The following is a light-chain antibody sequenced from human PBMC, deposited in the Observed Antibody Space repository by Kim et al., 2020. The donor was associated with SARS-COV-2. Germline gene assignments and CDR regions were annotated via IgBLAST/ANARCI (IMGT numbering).Light chain of an antibody. J-gene: IGKJ4*02. V-gene: IGKV3-15*01. CDR3: QQYRRWPLM. CDR2: GAS. CDR1: QSVSSN. Sequence: IVMTQSPATLSVSPGERATLSCRASQSVSSNLAWYQQKPGQAPRLLIYGASTRATGIPGRFSGSGSGTEFTLTISSLQSEDFAVYYCQQYRRWPLMFGGGTKVDIK.